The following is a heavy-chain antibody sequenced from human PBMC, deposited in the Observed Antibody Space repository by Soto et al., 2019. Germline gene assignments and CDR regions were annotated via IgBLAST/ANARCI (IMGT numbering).Heavy chain of an antibody. Sequence: GGSLRLSCAASGFTFSSYAMSWVRQAPGKGLEWVSAISGSGGSTYYADSVKGRFTISRDNSKNTLYLQMNSLRAEDTAVYYCAKQLRFLEWSPTNFDYWGQGTLVTVSS. CDR3: AKQLRFLEWSPTNFDY. CDR1: GFTFSSYA. D-gene: IGHD3-3*01. V-gene: IGHV3-23*01. CDR2: ISGSGGST. J-gene: IGHJ4*02.